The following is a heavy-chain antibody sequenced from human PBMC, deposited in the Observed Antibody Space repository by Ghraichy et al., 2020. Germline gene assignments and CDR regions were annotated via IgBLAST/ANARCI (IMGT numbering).Heavy chain of an antibody. V-gene: IGHV4-30-4*01. CDR3: ASGLLGSSSGYSTFDY. D-gene: IGHD3-22*01. Sequence: SETLSLTCTVSGGSISSGDYYWSWIRQPPGKGLEWIGYIYYSGSTYYNPSLKSRVTISVDTSKNQFSLKLSSVTAADTAVYYCASGLLGSSSGYSTFDYWGQGTLVTVSS. J-gene: IGHJ4*02. CDR1: GGSISSGDYY. CDR2: IYYSGST.